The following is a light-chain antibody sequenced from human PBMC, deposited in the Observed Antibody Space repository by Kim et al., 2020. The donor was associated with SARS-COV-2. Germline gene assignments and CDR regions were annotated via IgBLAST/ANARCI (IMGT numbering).Light chain of an antibody. CDR2: DTS. CDR1: QSITTW. V-gene: IGKV1-5*01. CDR3: QQYNSYPFT. Sequence: DIQMTQSPSTLSASVGDRVTITCRASQSITTWLAWFQQKPGKAPNVLIYDTSTLKSGAPSSFSGSGSGTEFTLTISSLQPDDVGTYYGQQYNSYPFTFGPGTKVDIK. J-gene: IGKJ3*01.